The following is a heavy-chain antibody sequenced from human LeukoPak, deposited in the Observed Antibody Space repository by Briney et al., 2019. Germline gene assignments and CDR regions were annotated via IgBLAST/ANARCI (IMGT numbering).Heavy chain of an antibody. J-gene: IGHJ3*02. D-gene: IGHD1-14*01. CDR2: ISYNGNVI. CDR1: GFTFSDYW. Sequence: GGSLRLSCAASGFTFSDYWMHWVRQAPGKGLEWVALISYNGNVIYYADSVQGRFTISRDNSKDTLYLQMNSLRTEDTAVYYCATEHAPDAFAIWGQGTMVTVSS. V-gene: IGHV3-30*03. CDR3: ATEHAPDAFAI.